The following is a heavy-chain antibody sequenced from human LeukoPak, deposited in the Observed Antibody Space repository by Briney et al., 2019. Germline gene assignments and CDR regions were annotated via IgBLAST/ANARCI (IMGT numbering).Heavy chain of an antibody. J-gene: IGHJ6*04. CDR1: GLTVSSNY. CDR3: AELGITMIGGV. Sequence: GGSLRLSCAASGLTVSSNYMSWVRQAPGKGLEWISVLYGDGSTYYADSVKGRFTISRDNSKNTLYLQMNSLRAEDTAVYYCAELGITMIGGVWGKGTTVTISS. CDR2: LYGDGST. D-gene: IGHD3-10*02. V-gene: IGHV3-66*01.